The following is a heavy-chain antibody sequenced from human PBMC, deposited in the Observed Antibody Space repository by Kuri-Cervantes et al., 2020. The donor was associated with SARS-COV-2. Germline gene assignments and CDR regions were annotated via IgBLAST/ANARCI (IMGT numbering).Heavy chain of an antibody. V-gene: IGHV4-39*01. CDR1: GGSISSSSYY. CDR3: ARGIVATDYDY. D-gene: IGHD5-12*01. J-gene: IGHJ4*02. Sequence: SETLSLTCTVSGGSISSSSYYWGWIRQPPGKGLEWIGSIYYSGSTYYNPSLRSRVTISVDTSKNQFSLKLSSVTAADTAVYYCARGIVATDYDYWGQGTLVTVSS. CDR2: IYYSGST.